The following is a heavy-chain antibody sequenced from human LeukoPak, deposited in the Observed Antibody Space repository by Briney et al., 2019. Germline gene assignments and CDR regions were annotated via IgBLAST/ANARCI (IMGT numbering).Heavy chain of an antibody. V-gene: IGHV3-23*01. CDR1: GFTFSSYA. CDR3: ASALRIYYYFDY. D-gene: IGHD1-26*01. J-gene: IGHJ4*02. Sequence: GGSLRLSCAASGFTFSSYAMSWVRQAPGKGLEWVSAISGSGGSTYYADSVKGRFTISRDNSKNTLYLQMNSLRAEDTAVYYCASALRIYYYFDYWGQGTLVTVSS. CDR2: ISGSGGST.